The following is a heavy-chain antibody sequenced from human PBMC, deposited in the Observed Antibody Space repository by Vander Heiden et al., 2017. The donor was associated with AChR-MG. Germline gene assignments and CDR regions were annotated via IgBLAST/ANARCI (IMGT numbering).Heavy chain of an antibody. J-gene: IGHJ4*02. D-gene: IGHD5-12*01. CDR3: AKDSYSGYDPRYFDY. Sequence: QVQLVESGGGVVQPGRSLRLPCAASGFTFSSYGMHWVRQAPGKGLEWVAVISYDGSNKYYADSVKGRFTISRDNSKNTLYLQMNSLRAEDTAVYYCAKDSYSGYDPRYFDYWGQGTLVTVSS. V-gene: IGHV3-30*18. CDR2: ISYDGSNK. CDR1: GFTFSSYG.